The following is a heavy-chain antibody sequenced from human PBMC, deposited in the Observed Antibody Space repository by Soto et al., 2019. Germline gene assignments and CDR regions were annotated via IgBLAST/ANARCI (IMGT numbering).Heavy chain of an antibody. CDR1: GHKFTNNW. D-gene: IGHD1-26*01. CDR3: ATASGHYFDY. Sequence: GESLKISCKGSGHKFTNNWIVWVRQMPGKGLEWIGIIYPGDSDTRYSPSFQGHVTISADKSISTAYLQWSSLKASDTAMYYCATASGHYFDYWGQGSLVTVSS. J-gene: IGHJ4*02. CDR2: IYPGDSDT. V-gene: IGHV5-51*01.